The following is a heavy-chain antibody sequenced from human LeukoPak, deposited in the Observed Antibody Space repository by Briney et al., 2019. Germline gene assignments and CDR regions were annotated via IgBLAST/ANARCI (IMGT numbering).Heavy chain of an antibody. CDR2: IYYSGSS. CDR1: GDXISTFL. V-gene: IGHV4-59*01. CDR3: ARGGHYYDSSGYYNAFDI. D-gene: IGHD3-22*01. J-gene: IGHJ3*02. Sequence: SETLSLTCTVSGDXISTFLWSWIRQPPGKGREWIGYIYYSGSSNYNPSLKSRVTISVDTSKNQFSLKLTSVTAADTAVYYCARGGHYYDSSGYYNAFDIWGQGTMVTVSS.